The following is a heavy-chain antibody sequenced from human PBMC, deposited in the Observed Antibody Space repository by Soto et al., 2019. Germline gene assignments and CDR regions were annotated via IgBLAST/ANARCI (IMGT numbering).Heavy chain of an antibody. CDR2: INHSGST. Sequence: SETLSLTCAAYGGSFSGYYWSWIRQPPGKGLEWIGEINHSGSTNYNPSLKSRVTISVDTSKNQFYLKLSSVTAADTAVYYCSRGRGQLAFWGQGTLVTVSS. CDR3: SRGRGQLAF. J-gene: IGHJ4*02. CDR1: GGSFSGYY. V-gene: IGHV4-34*01. D-gene: IGHD6-6*01.